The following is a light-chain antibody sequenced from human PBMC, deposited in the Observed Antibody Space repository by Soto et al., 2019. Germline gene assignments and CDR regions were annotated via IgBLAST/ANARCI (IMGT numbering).Light chain of an antibody. J-gene: IGLJ3*02. CDR3: AAWDDSLSGPNWV. Sequence: QSVLTQPPSASGTPGQRVTSSCSGSSSNIGSNYVYWYQQLPGTAPKLLIYSNNQRPSGVPDRFSGSKSGTSASLAISGLRSEDEADYYCAAWDDSLSGPNWVFGGGTKLTVL. CDR2: SNN. V-gene: IGLV1-47*02. CDR1: SSNIGSNY.